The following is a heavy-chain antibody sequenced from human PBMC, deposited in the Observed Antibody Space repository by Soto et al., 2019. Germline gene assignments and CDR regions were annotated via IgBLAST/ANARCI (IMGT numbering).Heavy chain of an antibody. CDR2: IIPIFGTA. V-gene: IGHV1-69*06. D-gene: IGHD3-3*01. Sequence: SVKVSCKASGGTFSSYAISWVRQAPGQGLEWMGGIIPIFGTANYAQKFQGRVTITADKSTSTAYMELSSLRSEDTAVYYCARVFYDFWSGYSLDYYYYYGMDVWGQGTTVTVSS. CDR3: ARVFYDFWSGYSLDYYYYYGMDV. J-gene: IGHJ6*02. CDR1: GGTFSSYA.